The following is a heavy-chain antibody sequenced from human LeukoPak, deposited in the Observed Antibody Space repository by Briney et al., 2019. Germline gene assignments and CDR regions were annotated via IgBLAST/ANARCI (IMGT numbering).Heavy chain of an antibody. Sequence: ASVKVSCKASGYTFTGYYMRWVRQAPGQGLEWMGWINPNSGGTNYAQKFQGRVTMTRDTSISTAYMELSRLRSDDTAVYYCARESSSIAARPFDYWGQGTLVTVSS. J-gene: IGHJ4*02. CDR1: GYTFTGYY. CDR3: ARESSSIAARPFDY. V-gene: IGHV1-2*02. D-gene: IGHD6-6*01. CDR2: INPNSGGT.